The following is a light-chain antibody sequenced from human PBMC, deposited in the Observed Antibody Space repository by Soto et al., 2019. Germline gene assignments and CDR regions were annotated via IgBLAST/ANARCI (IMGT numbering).Light chain of an antibody. CDR2: GAS. CDR3: QQYNSWPLT. CDR1: QSVGSY. Sequence: EIVLTQSPDTLSLSPGEGATLSCRASQSVGSYLAWYQQKPGQAPRLLIYGASTRATGIPARFSGSGSGTEFTLTISSLQSEDFAVYYCQQYNSWPLTFGGGTKVDIK. J-gene: IGKJ4*01. V-gene: IGKV3-15*01.